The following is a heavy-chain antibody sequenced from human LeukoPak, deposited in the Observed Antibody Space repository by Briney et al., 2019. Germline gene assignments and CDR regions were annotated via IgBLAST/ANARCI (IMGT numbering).Heavy chain of an antibody. Sequence: PGGSLRLSCAASGFTVSSNYMSWVRQAPGKGLEWVSVIYSGGSTYYADSVKGRFTISRDNSKNTLYLQMNSLRAADTAVYYCACYFRFLEHDAFDIWGQGTMVTVSS. CDR3: ACYFRFLEHDAFDI. CDR1: GFTVSSNY. V-gene: IGHV3-66*02. CDR2: IYSGGST. J-gene: IGHJ3*02. D-gene: IGHD3-3*01.